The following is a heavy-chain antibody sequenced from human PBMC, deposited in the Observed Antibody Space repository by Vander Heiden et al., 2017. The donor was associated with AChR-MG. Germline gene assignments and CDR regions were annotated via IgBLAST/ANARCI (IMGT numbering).Heavy chain of an antibody. D-gene: IGHD3-3*01. CDR2: IIPIFGTA. CDR3: ARDLRYDFWTQQTRYYYYGMDV. J-gene: IGHJ6*02. V-gene: IGHV1-69*06. CDR1: GGTFSSYA. Sequence: QVQLVQSGAEVKKPGSSVKVSCKASGGTFSSYAISWVRQAPGQGLEWMGGIIPIFGTANYAQKFQGRVTITADKSTSTAYMELSSLRSEDTAVYYCARDLRYDFWTQQTRYYYYGMDVWGQGTTVTVSS.